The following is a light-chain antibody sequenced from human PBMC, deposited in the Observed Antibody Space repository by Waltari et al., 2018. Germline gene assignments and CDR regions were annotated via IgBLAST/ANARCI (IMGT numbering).Light chain of an antibody. CDR2: YAS. Sequence: CRSSQSIGISLHWYQQNPDQSPKLLIKYASQSISGVPSRFSCSGSGTDFTLTINSLEGEDAATYYGHQTRSLPITFGQGTRLEI. V-gene: IGKV6-21*02. CDR3: HQTRSLPIT. CDR1: QSIGIS. J-gene: IGKJ5*01.